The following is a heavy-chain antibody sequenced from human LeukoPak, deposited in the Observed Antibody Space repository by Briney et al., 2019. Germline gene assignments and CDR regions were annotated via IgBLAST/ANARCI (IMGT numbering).Heavy chain of an antibody. CDR3: ARTTVTVYYYYYYYMDV. V-gene: IGHV4-59*01. CDR2: IYYSGST. J-gene: IGHJ6*03. D-gene: IGHD4-17*01. Sequence: NPSETLSLTXTVSGGSISSYYWSWIRQAPGKGLEWLGYIYYSGSTNYNPSLKSRVTISVDTSKNQFSLKLSSVTAADTAVYYCARTTVTVYYYYYYYMDVWGKGTTVTVSS. CDR1: GGSISSYY.